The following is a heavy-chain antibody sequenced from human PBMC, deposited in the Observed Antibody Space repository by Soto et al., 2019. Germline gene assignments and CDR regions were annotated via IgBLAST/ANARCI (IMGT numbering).Heavy chain of an antibody. CDR3: ANPPGDYVGAFDI. Sequence: QVQLVESGGGVVQPGRSLRLSCAASGFTFSSYGMHWVRQAPGKGLEWVAVISYDGSNKYYADSVKGRFTISRDNSKNTLYLQMNSLRAEDTAVYYCANPPGDYVGAFDIWGQGTMVTVSS. J-gene: IGHJ3*02. CDR1: GFTFSSYG. D-gene: IGHD4-17*01. V-gene: IGHV3-30*18. CDR2: ISYDGSNK.